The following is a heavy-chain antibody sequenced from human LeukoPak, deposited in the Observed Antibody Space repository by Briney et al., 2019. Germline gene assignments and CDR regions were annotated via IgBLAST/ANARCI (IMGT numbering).Heavy chain of an antibody. CDR3: AREGYYYDSSGPYYFDY. V-gene: IGHV4-34*01. CDR2: INHSGST. Sequence: SETLSLTCAVYGGSFSGYYWSWIRQPPGKGLEWIGEINHSGSTNYNPSLKSRVTISVDTSKNQLSLKLSSVTAADTAVYYCAREGYYYDSSGPYYFDYWGQGTLVTVSS. CDR1: GGSFSGYY. D-gene: IGHD3-22*01. J-gene: IGHJ4*02.